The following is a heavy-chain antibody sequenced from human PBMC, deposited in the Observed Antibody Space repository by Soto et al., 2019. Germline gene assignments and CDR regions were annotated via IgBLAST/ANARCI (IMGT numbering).Heavy chain of an antibody. J-gene: IGHJ4*02. V-gene: IGHV2-5*02. CDR3: AHSRIEYDYIWGSYRPSFDY. CDR2: IYWDDDK. D-gene: IGHD3-16*02. CDR1: GFSLSTSGVG. Sequence: QITLKESGPTLVNPTQTLTLTCTFSGFSLSTSGVGVGWIRQPPGKALEWLALIYWDDDKRYSPSLKSRLTITKDTSKNQVVLTMTNMDPVDTATYYCAHSRIEYDYIWGSYRPSFDYWGQGTLVTVSS.